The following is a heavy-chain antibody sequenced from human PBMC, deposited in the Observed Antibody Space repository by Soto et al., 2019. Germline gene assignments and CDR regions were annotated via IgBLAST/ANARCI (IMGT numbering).Heavy chain of an antibody. Sequence: SVKVSCKASGGTFSSYAISWVRQAPGQGLEWMGGIIPIFGTANYAQKFQGRVTITADESTSTAYMELSSLRSEDTAVYYCATHLGYCSGGSCSPTYEQIGIWGQGTMVTVSS. CDR3: ATHLGYCSGGSCSPTYEQIGI. CDR1: GGTFSSYA. CDR2: IIPIFGTA. J-gene: IGHJ3*02. D-gene: IGHD2-15*01. V-gene: IGHV1-69*13.